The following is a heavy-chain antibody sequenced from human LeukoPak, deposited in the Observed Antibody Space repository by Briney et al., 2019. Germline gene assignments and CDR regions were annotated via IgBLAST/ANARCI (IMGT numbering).Heavy chain of an antibody. V-gene: IGHV1-2*06. Sequence: ASVKVSCKASGYTFINYGISWVRQAPGQGLEWMGRINPNSGGTNYAQTFQGRVTMTRDTSITTAYLEVSSLRSDDTAVYYCARGEYSSSWDHYYFDYWGQGTLVTVSS. D-gene: IGHD6-13*01. CDR1: GYTFINYG. J-gene: IGHJ4*02. CDR2: INPNSGGT. CDR3: ARGEYSSSWDHYYFDY.